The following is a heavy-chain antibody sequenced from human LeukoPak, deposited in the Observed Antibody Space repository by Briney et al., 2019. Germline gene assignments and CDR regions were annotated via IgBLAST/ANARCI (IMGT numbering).Heavy chain of an antibody. V-gene: IGHV1-3*01. J-gene: IGHJ4*02. CDR3: ARDQVSDYDFWSGYYGLFDY. CDR2: INAGNGNT. Sequence: ASVKVSCKASGYTFTSYAMHWVRQAPGQRLEWMRWINAGNGNTKYSQKFQGRVTITRDTSASTAYMELSSLRSEDTAVYYCARDQVSDYDFWSGYYGLFDYWGQGTLVTVSS. CDR1: GYTFTSYA. D-gene: IGHD3-3*01.